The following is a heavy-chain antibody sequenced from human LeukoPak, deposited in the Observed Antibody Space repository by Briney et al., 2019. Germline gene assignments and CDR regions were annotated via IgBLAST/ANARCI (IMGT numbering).Heavy chain of an antibody. V-gene: IGHV1-69*13. CDR2: IIPMSGTA. CDR1: GGTFSSYA. J-gene: IGHJ6*03. CDR3: ARGYYDSSGYYGRYYYYYMDV. D-gene: IGHD3-22*01. Sequence: SVKVSCKASGGTFSSYAISWVRQAPGQGLEWMGGIIPMSGTANYAQKFQGRVTITADESTSTAYMELSSLRSEDTAVYYCARGYYDSSGYYGRYYYYYMDVWGKGTTVTISS.